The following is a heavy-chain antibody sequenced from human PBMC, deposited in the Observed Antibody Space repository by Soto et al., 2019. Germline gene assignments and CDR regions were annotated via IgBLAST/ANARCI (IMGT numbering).Heavy chain of an antibody. CDR1: GFTFSSYA. V-gene: IGHV3-23*01. CDR3: AKVRVPSKLTIVVVVAGTPMGYWFDP. J-gene: IGHJ5*02. D-gene: IGHD2-15*01. CDR2: ISGSGGST. Sequence: EVQLLESGGGLVQPGWSLRLSCEASGFTFSSYAMSWVRQAPGKGLEWVSAISGSGGSTYYAGSVKGRCTISRDNSKNTPYRQMNSLRAEDTAVYDCAKVRVPSKLTIVVVVAGTPMGYWFDPWGQGTLVTVSS.